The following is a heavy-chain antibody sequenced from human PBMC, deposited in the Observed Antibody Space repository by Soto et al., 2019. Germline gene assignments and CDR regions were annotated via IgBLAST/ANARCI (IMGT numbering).Heavy chain of an antibody. J-gene: IGHJ6*02. CDR2: IIPILGIA. Sequence: QVRLVQSGAEVKKPGSSVKVSCKASGGTFSSYTISRVRQSPGQGLEWMGRIIPILGIANYGEKFQGRVMITADKSTSTAYMELSSLRSEDTAVYYCARVRVGDILTGYYTSLMDVWGQGTTVTVSS. CDR3: ARVRVGDILTGYYTSLMDV. CDR1: GGTFSSYT. D-gene: IGHD3-9*01. V-gene: IGHV1-69*02.